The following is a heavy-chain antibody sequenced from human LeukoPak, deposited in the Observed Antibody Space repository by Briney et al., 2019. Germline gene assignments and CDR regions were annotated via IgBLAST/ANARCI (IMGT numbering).Heavy chain of an antibody. J-gene: IGHJ5*02. CDR3: ARDRPGRYCSNTSCYTASPFDP. D-gene: IGHD2-2*02. Sequence: SVKVSCKASRGTFSSYAISWVRQAPGLGLELMGGIIPNFGTAHYAQKFQGRVTITADESTSTAYMDLSSLRSEDTAVYYCARDRPGRYCSNTSCYTASPFDPWGQGTLVTVSS. V-gene: IGHV1-69*13. CDR1: RGTFSSYA. CDR2: IIPNFGTA.